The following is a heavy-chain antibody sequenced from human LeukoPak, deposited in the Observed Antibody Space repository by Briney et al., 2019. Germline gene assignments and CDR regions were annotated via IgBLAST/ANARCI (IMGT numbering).Heavy chain of an antibody. J-gene: IGHJ4*02. CDR3: ARLTGYDILTGYFAYFDY. CDR2: ISAYNGNT. Sequence: ASVKVSCKASGYTFTSYGISWVRQAPGQGLEWMGWISAYNGNTNYAQKLQGRVTMTTDTSTSTAYMDLRSLRSDDTAVYYCARLTGYDILTGYFAYFDYWGQGTLVTVSS. V-gene: IGHV1-18*01. D-gene: IGHD3-9*01. CDR1: GYTFTSYG.